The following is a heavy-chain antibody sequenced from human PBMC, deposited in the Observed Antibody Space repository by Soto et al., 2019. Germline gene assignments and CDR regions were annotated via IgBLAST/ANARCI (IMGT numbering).Heavy chain of an antibody. J-gene: IGHJ4*02. Sequence: GGSLRLSCAASGFTFNIYAMTWVRQAPGKGLEWVSTTGATGRTTYYSDAVKGRFTVSRDNSKNTLDLQMSNLRAEDTAVYYCATVHNTSRSFDYWGQGTLVTVSS. CDR3: ATVHNTSRSFDY. D-gene: IGHD1-20*01. V-gene: IGHV3-23*01. CDR2: TGATGRTT. CDR1: GFTFNIYA.